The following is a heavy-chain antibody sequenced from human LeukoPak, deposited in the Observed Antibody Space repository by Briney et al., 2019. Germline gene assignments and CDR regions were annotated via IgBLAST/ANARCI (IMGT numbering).Heavy chain of an antibody. Sequence: KPSETLSLTCTVSGGSISSSTYYWGWIRQPPGMGLEWIGSIYYSGSTDYNPSLKSRVTISVDTSRTQFSLKLSSVTAADTAVYYCARGQKRVVSISGRSHYFEYWGQGTLVTVSS. D-gene: IGHD5/OR15-5a*01. CDR3: ARGQKRVVSISGRSHYFEY. CDR1: GGSISSSTYY. CDR2: IYYSGST. V-gene: IGHV4-39*01. J-gene: IGHJ4*02.